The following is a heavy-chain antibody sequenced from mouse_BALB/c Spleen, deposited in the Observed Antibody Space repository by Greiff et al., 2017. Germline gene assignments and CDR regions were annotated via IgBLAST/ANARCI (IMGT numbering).Heavy chain of an antibody. CDR3: ARGGYYYGLGYAMDY. J-gene: IGHJ4*01. CDR1: GFTFSSFG. CDR2: ISSGSSTI. V-gene: IGHV5-17*02. D-gene: IGHD1-1*01. Sequence: EVKLVESGGGLVQPGGSRKLSCAASGFTFSSFGMHWVRQAPEKGLEWVAYISSGSSTIYYADTVKGRFTISRDNPKNTLFLQMTSLRSEDTAMYYCARGGYYYGLGYAMDYWGQGTSVTVSS.